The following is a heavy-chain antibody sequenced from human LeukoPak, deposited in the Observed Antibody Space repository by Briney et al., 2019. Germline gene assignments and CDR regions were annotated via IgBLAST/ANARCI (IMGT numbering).Heavy chain of an antibody. CDR3: ASVIAGVTTDY. V-gene: IGHV1-2*02. CDR1: GYTFTGYY. J-gene: IGHJ4*02. D-gene: IGHD1-26*01. CDR2: INPNSGDT. Sequence: ASVKVSCKASGYTFTGYYIHWVRQAPGQGLEWMGWINPNSGDTNFAQKFQGRVTMTRDTSISPAYMELSRLRSDDTALYYCASVIAGVTTDYWGQGTLVTVSS.